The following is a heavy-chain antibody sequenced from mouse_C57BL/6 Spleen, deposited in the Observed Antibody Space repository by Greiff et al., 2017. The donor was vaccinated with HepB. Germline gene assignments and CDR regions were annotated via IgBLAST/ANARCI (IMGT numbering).Heavy chain of an antibody. D-gene: IGHD1-1*01. Sequence: QVQLQQPGAELVKPGASVKLSCKASGYTFTSYWMHWVKQRPGQGLEWIGMIHPNSGSTNYNEKFKSKATLTVDKSSSTAYMQLSSLTSEDSAVYYCAIPHYYGSSYGYFDVWGTGTTVTVSS. CDR1: GYTFTSYW. V-gene: IGHV1-64*01. J-gene: IGHJ1*03. CDR3: AIPHYYGSSYGYFDV. CDR2: IHPNSGST.